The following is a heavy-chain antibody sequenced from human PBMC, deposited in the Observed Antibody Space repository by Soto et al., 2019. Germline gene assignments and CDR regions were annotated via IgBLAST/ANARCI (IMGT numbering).Heavy chain of an antibody. CDR2: INVSGST. D-gene: IGHD1-1*01. CDR3: ARYKIPGHFDC. J-gene: IGHJ4*02. V-gene: IGHV4-34*01. CDR1: GGSFSGYY. Sequence: QVQLQQWGAGLLKPSETLSLTCAVYGGSFSGYYWTWIRQPPGTGLEWIGEINVSGSTNYNPSLTSPGTTSVDTSYNQLSLKLTSVTAADMAVYYSARYKIPGHFDCWGQGELVTVSS.